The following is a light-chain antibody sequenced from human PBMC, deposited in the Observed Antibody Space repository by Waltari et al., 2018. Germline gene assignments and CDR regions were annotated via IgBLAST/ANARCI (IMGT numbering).Light chain of an antibody. Sequence: QSALTQPASVSGSPGQSITISCTGSSSDVGRYNYVSWYQQHPGKAPKLLIFDVTNRPSEISSRFTGSKSGNTASLTISGLKAEDEADYYCCSYTSSVSWVFGGGTKVTVL. CDR3: CSYTSSVSWV. V-gene: IGLV2-14*03. CDR2: DVT. CDR1: SSDVGRYNY. J-gene: IGLJ3*02.